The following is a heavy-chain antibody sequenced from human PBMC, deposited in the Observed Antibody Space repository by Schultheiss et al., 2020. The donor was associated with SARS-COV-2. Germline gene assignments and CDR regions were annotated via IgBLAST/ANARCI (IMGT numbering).Heavy chain of an antibody. CDR1: GFTFSSYA. V-gene: IGHV3-30*04. J-gene: IGHJ4*02. Sequence: GGSLRLSCAASGFTFSSYAMHWVRQAPGKGLEWVAVISYYGSNKYYADSVKGRFTISRDNSKNTLYLQMNSLRAEDTAVYYCARDQMGFLEWLLQSVFDYWGQGTLVTVSS. CDR3: ARDQMGFLEWLLQSVFDY. CDR2: ISYYGSNK. D-gene: IGHD3-3*01.